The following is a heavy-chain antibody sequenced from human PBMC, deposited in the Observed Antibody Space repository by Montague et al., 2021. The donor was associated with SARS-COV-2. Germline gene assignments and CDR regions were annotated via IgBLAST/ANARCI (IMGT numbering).Heavy chain of an antibody. CDR2: IHTSGST. D-gene: IGHD3-3*01. Sequence: SETLSLTCTVSGGSISSYYWSWIWQSAGKGLEWIGRIHTSGSTDYNPSLNSRVTMSVDTSKNQFSLKLSSVTAADTAVYYCASGRYYDFWSGYYSHDYVSGMDVGGQGTTVTVSS. CDR3: ASGRYYDFWSGYYSHDYVSGMDV. CDR1: GGSISSYY. J-gene: IGHJ6*02. V-gene: IGHV4-4*07.